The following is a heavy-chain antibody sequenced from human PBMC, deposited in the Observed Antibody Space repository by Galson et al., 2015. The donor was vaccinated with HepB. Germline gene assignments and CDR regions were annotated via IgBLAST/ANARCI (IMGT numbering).Heavy chain of an antibody. V-gene: IGHV4-61*01. Sequence: ETLSLTCTVSGGSVSSGSYYWSWIRQPPGKGLEWIGYIYYSGSTNYNPSLKSRVTISVDTSKNQFSLKLSSVTAADTAVYYCARVGSGYGYGVGFDPWGQGTLVTVSS. CDR2: IYYSGST. CDR1: GGSVSSGSYY. D-gene: IGHD5-18*01. CDR3: ARVGSGYGYGVGFDP. J-gene: IGHJ5*02.